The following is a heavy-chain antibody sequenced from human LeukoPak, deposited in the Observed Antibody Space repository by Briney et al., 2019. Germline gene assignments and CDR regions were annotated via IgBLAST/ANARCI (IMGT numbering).Heavy chain of an antibody. V-gene: IGHV4-4*02. CDR1: GGSISSSNW. D-gene: IGHD2-2*02. Sequence: SETLSLTCAVSGGSISSSNWWSWVRQPPGKGLEWIGEIYHSGSTNYNPSLKSRVTISVDTSKNQFSLKLSSVTAADTAVYYCARDAIHCSSTSCYTVGDYWGQGTLVTVSS. CDR2: IYHSGST. CDR3: ARDAIHCSSTSCYTVGDY. J-gene: IGHJ4*02.